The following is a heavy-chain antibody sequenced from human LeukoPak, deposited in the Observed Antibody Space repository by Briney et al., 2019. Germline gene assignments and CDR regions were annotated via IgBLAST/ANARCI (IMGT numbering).Heavy chain of an antibody. V-gene: IGHV3-23*01. CDR2: ISGSGGST. Sequence: PGGSLRLSCAVSGFTFSSYAMSWVRQAPGKGLEWVSAISGSGGSTYYADSVKGRFTISRDNSKNTLYLQMNSLRAEDTAVYYCAKDLWYGSGSYTAEQEVYWGQGTLVTVSS. CDR3: AKDLWYGSGSYTAEQEVY. J-gene: IGHJ4*02. D-gene: IGHD3-10*01. CDR1: GFTFSSYA.